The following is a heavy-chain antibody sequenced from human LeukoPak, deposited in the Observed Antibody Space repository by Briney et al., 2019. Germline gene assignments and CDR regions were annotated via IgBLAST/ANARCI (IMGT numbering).Heavy chain of an antibody. CDR3: AREVAGTPWIDY. D-gene: IGHD6-19*01. CDR2: IYYSGST. CDR1: GGSISSNNYN. V-gene: IGHV4-39*02. Sequence: PSETLSLTCTVSGGSISSNNYNWGWIRQPPGKGLEWIGNIYYSGSTYYNPSLKSRVTISVDTSKNQFSLKLCSVTAADTAVYYCAREVAGTPWIDYWGQGTLVTVSS. J-gene: IGHJ4*02.